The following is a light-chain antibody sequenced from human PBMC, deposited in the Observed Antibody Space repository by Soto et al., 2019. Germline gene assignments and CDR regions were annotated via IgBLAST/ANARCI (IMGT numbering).Light chain of an antibody. V-gene: IGKV3-15*01. CDR1: QGLGSN. CDR2: GAS. Sequence: EIVMTQSPGTLSVSPGERATLSCRASQGLGSNLAWYQQKPGQAPRLLIYGASTRATGVPARFIGSGSGTEFTLTISSLQSEDFAVYYCHQYNDWRQTFGQGTKVDVK. J-gene: IGKJ1*01. CDR3: HQYNDWRQT.